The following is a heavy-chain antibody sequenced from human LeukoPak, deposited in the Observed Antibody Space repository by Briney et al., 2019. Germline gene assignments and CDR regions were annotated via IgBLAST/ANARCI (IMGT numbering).Heavy chain of an antibody. D-gene: IGHD3-22*01. V-gene: IGHV3-21*01. CDR1: GFTFSSYE. CDR3: ARDYDSSGTDAFDI. J-gene: IGHJ3*02. CDR2: ISSSSSYI. Sequence: GGSLRLSCAASGFTFSSYEMNWVRQAPGKGLEWVSSISSSSSYIYYADSVKGRFTISRDNAKNSLYLQMNSLRAEDTAVYYCARDYDSSGTDAFDIWGQGTMVTVSS.